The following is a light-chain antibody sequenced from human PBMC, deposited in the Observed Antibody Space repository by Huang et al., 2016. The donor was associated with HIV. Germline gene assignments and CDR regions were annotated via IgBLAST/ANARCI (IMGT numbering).Light chain of an antibody. CDR2: AAS. Sequence: IRMTQSPSSLSASTGDRVTITCRANQDINNFLAWYQQRPGSVPKLLIYAASTLQSGGPSRFSGNGYGTDFTLTIGCLHSEDVATYYCQQYDIHPLTFGPGTRVDIK. CDR1: QDINNF. J-gene: IGKJ3*01. CDR3: QQYDIHPLT. V-gene: IGKV1-8*01.